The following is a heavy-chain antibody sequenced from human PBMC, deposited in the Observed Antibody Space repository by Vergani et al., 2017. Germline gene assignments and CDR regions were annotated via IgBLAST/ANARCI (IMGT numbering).Heavy chain of an antibody. CDR2: IYPADSDT. CDR3: ARHTTYTDS. CDR1: EYSFGNYW. V-gene: IGHV5-51*01. Sequence: EVELVQSGPEMRKPGESLKISCKGSEYSFGNYWIGWVRQMPGKGLEWMGIIYPADSDTRYSPSFQGQVTISADKSISTAFLQWDSLKASDTYLYYCARHTTYTDSWGQGTLVTVSS. J-gene: IGHJ4*02. D-gene: IGHD1-1*01.